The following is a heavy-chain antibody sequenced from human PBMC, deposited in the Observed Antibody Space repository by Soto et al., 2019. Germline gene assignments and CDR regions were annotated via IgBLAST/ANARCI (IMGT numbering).Heavy chain of an antibody. CDR2: ISHTGSA. D-gene: IGHD3-10*01. CDR3: VRFTWPLFDY. J-gene: IGHJ4*02. Sequence: QVQLHQWGAGLLKPSETLSLTCAVYGGSLSGSFWTWVRQFPGRGLEWIGEISHTGSAKYRSSLNGRVTIALDMSKNQFSLNLNSLTAADTAVYYCVRFTWPLFDYCGQGILATVSS. V-gene: IGHV4-34*01. CDR1: GGSLSGSF.